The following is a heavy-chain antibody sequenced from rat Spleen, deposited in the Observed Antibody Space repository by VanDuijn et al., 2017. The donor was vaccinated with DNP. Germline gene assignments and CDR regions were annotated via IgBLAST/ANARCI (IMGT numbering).Heavy chain of an antibody. D-gene: IGHD5-1*01. CDR3: ATVVVTGSLDY. CDR2: ISYDGSST. J-gene: IGHJ2*01. Sequence: EVHLVESGGGLVRPGRSLKLSCVASGFTFSDYNMAWVRQAPKKGLEWVATISYDGSSTYYRDSVKGRFTISRDNAKNTQYLQMDSLRSEDTATYFCATVVVTGSLDYWGQGVMVTVSS. CDR1: GFTFSDYN. V-gene: IGHV5-7*01.